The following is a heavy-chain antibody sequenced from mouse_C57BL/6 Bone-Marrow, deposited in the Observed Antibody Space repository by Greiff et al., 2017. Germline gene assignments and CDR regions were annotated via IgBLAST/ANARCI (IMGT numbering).Heavy chain of an antibody. D-gene: IGHD2-5*01. CDR1: GYTFTGYW. J-gene: IGHJ3*01. CDR3: ARESNYVWFAY. Sequence: QVQLQQSGAELMKPGASVKLSCKATGYTFTGYWIEWVKQRPGHGLEWIGEILPGSGSTNYNEKLKGKATFTADTTSNTAYMQLSSLTTADSDIDYCARESNYVWFAYWGQGTLVTVSA. CDR2: ILPGSGST. V-gene: IGHV1-9*01.